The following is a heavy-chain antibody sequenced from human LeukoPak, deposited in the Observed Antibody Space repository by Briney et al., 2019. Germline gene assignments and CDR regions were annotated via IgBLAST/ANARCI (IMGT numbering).Heavy chain of an antibody. CDR3: ARARGVTMVRGVMGRDDAFDI. Sequence: GGSLRLSCAASGFTFSGYAMSWVRQAPGKGLEWVSAISGTAGDTYYPGSVKGRFTISRENAKNSLYLQMNSLRAGDTAVYYCARARGVTMVRGVMGRDDAFDIWGQGTMVTVSS. D-gene: IGHD3-10*01. CDR1: GFTFSGYA. J-gene: IGHJ3*02. V-gene: IGHV3-13*01. CDR2: ISGTAGDT.